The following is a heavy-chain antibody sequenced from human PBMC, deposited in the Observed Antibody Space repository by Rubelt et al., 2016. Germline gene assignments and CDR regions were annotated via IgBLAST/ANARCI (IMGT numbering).Heavy chain of an antibody. CDR1: GYSISSGYY. J-gene: IGHJ4*02. D-gene: IGHD6-19*01. Sequence: QVQLQESGPRLVQPSETLSLTCTVSGYSISSGYYWGWIRQPPGKGLEWIGYIYQSGNTYYNPSLASRVNMELDRSKNHCSLSLTSVTAADTAVYYCAKRRYSSAWLPDSWGQGTLVTVSS. V-gene: IGHV4-38-2*02. CDR3: AKRRYSSAWLPDS. CDR2: IYQSGNT.